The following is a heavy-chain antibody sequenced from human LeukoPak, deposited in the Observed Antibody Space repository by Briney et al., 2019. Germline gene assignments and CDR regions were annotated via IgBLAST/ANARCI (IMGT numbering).Heavy chain of an antibody. CDR1: GYSISSSNW. D-gene: IGHD6-19*01. J-gene: IGHJ4*02. Sequence: PSETLSLTCAVSGYSISSSNWWGWIRQPPGKGLEWIGYIYYSGSTYYNPSLKSRVTMSVDTSKNQFSLKLSSVTAVDTAVYYCARAPESGSGWYSEYYFDYWGQGTLVTVSS. V-gene: IGHV4-28*03. CDR3: ARAPESGSGWYSEYYFDY. CDR2: IYYSGST.